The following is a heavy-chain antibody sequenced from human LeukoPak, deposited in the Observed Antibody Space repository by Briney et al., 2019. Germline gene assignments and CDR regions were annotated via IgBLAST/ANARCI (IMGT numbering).Heavy chain of an antibody. V-gene: IGHV3-23*01. J-gene: IGHJ4*02. CDR2: ITAGPGTGT. CDR3: VKMGMRELLSPSDY. CDR1: GFTFSACP. Sequence: GGSLRLSCAASGFTFSACPMGWVRQAPGMGLEWVSTITAGPGTGTYYADSVEGRFTISRDNSKNTLYLQLNSLRAEDTAVYYCVKMGMRELLSPSDYWGQGSLVTVSS. D-gene: IGHD1-26*01.